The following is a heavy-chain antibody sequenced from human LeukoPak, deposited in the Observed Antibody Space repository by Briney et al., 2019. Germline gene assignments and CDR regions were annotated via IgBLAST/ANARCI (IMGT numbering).Heavy chain of an antibody. CDR3: ARDPTTEDAFDI. Sequence: SETLSLTCAVYGGSFSGYYWSWIRQPPGKGLEWIGYIYYSGSTNYNPSLKSRVTISVDTSKNQFSLKLSSVTAADTAVYYCARDPTTEDAFDIWGQGTMVTVSS. V-gene: IGHV4-59*01. D-gene: IGHD1-26*01. CDR1: GGSFSGYY. J-gene: IGHJ3*02. CDR2: IYYSGST.